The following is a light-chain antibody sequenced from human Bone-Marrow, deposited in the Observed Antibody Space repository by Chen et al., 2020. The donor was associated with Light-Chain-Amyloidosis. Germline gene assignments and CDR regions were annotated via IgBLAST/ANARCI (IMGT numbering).Light chain of an antibody. J-gene: IGLJ3*02. Sequence: QSVLTQPASVSGSPGPSITIPCPGTSSDVGGYNYVSWYQQHPGKAPQLMIYDVSYRPSGVSSRFSGSKSGNTASLTISGLQTEDEADYYCSSYTDTSALALFGGGTKLTVL. CDR3: SSYTDTSALAL. V-gene: IGLV2-14*01. CDR1: SSDVGGYNY. CDR2: DVS.